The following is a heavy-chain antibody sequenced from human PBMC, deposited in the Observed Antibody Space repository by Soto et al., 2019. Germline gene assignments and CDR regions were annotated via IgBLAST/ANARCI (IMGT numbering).Heavy chain of an antibody. CDR1: GGTFSTYA. V-gene: IGHV1-69*01. CDR3: ARPKGSYSSGYYYFDY. Sequence: QVQLVQSGAEVQQPGSSVKVSCKTSGGTFSTYAIYWVRQAPGQGLEWMGAIIPLFGTADYAQKIQGRVTITADESTSTAYMELSSLRSEDTAVYYCARPKGSYSSGYYYFDYWGQGTLVTVSS. J-gene: IGHJ4*02. D-gene: IGHD6-19*01. CDR2: IIPLFGTA.